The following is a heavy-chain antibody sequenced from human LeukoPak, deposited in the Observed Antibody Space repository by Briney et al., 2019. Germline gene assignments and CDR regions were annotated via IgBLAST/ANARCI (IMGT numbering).Heavy chain of an antibody. Sequence: GGSLRLSCAASGFTFTNYWMSWVRQAPGKGLEWVANIKQDGNEKFYVDSVKGRFTISRDNAKNSLYLQMNSLRAEDTAVYYRARDRVVLMVYAENAFDIWGQGTMVTVSS. CDR2: IKQDGNEK. D-gene: IGHD2-8*01. V-gene: IGHV3-7*01. CDR1: GFTFTNYW. J-gene: IGHJ3*02. CDR3: ARDRVVLMVYAENAFDI.